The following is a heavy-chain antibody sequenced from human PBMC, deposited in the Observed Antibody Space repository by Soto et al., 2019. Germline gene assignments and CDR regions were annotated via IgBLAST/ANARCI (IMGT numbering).Heavy chain of an antibody. Sequence: QVHLVQSGAEVKKPGSSVKVSCKASGGTFSPYTINWVRQAPGQGLEWMGRIIPFLGVTNHAQKFQDRVTITADKSTSTAYLEFRSLRSEDTAVYYCAKEIRPNDYWGQGTLVIVSS. CDR1: GGTFSPYT. V-gene: IGHV1-69*02. J-gene: IGHJ4*02. CDR2: IIPFLGVT. CDR3: AKEIRPNDY.